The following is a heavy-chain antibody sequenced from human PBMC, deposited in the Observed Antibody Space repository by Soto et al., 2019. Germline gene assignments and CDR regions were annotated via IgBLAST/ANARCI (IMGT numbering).Heavy chain of an antibody. CDR3: ARRGGSSSGYYYAMDV. CDR2: IYSNGDT. J-gene: IGHJ6*02. Sequence: PSETLSLTCSVSSDSMNSGGYYWSWIRQHPGKGLEWIGYIYSNGDTYYNPSLKSRVTISVDTSKNQFSPNLTSVTAADTAVYYCARRGGSSSGYYYAMDVWGQGTTVTVSS. CDR1: SDSMNSGGYY. D-gene: IGHD6-6*01. V-gene: IGHV4-31*03.